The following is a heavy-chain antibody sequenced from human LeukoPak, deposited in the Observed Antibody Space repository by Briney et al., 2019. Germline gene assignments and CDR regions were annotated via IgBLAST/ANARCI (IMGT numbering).Heavy chain of an antibody. J-gene: IGHJ3*02. V-gene: IGHV4-59*12. CDR1: GGSMNNYY. CDR3: ARVKGPFGGVIDGWFDI. D-gene: IGHD3-16*02. Sequence: SETLSLTCTVSGGSMNNYYWSWIRQAPGKGLEWIGYISDSGSTNYNPSLRSRVTISVDTSKNQFSLKLSSVTAADTAVYYCARVKGPFGGVIDGWFDIWGQGTMVTVSS. CDR2: ISDSGST.